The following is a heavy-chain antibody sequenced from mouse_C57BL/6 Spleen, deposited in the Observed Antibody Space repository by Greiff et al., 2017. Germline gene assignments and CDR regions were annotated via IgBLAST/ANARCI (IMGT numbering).Heavy chain of an antibody. CDR3: ARYKNYGSSYLPYFYAMGY. CDR2: IRNKANGYTT. CDR1: GFTFTDYY. J-gene: IGHJ4*01. V-gene: IGHV7-3*01. Sequence: EVQGVESGGGLVQPGGSLSLSCAASGFTFTDYYMSWVRQPPGKALEWLGFIRNKANGYTTEYSASVKGRSTISRDNSQSILYLQMNALRAEDSATYDCARYKNYGSSYLPYFYAMGYWGEGTSVTVSP. D-gene: IGHD1-1*01.